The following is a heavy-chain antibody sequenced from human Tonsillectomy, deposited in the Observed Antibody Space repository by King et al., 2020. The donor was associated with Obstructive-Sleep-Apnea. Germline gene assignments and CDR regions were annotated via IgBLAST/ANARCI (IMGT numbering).Heavy chain of an antibody. J-gene: IGHJ5*02. D-gene: IGHD4-23*01. CDR1: GFTFSTYA. CDR2: ISGSGGNT. V-gene: IGHV3-23*04. CDR3: AKEDYGGGSLEVRWFDP. Sequence: VQLVESGGGLVQPGGSQRLSCAASGFTFSTYAMGWVRQVPGKGLQWVAGISGSGGNTFYADSVRGRFTISRDNSKNTLYLQMSSLRADDTAVYYCAKEDYGGGSLEVRWFDPWGQGTLVTVSS.